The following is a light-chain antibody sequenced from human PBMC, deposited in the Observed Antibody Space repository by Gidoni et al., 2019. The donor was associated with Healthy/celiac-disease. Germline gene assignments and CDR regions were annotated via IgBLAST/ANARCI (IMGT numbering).Light chain of an antibody. V-gene: IGLV3-25*03. CDR2: KDS. J-gene: IGLJ2*01. Sequence: SYELTQPPSVSVSPGQTARITCSGDALPKQYAYWYQQKPGQATVLVLYKDSERPSGIPERFSGSSSGTTVTLTISGVQAEDEADYYCQSADSSGSVVFGGGTKLTVL. CDR1: ALPKQY. CDR3: QSADSSGSVV.